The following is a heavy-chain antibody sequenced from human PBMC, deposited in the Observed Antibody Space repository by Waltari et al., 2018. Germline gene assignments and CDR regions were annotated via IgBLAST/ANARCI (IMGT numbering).Heavy chain of an antibody. CDR3: ARVDDSTQHPGDDFDI. Sequence: QVQLVQSGAEVKKPGASVKVSCKASGYTFTVSYMHWVRQAPGQGLEWLGWINPNSGGTNESQKFQGRGTMTRETSISTAYMGLSRLRADDTAVYYCARVDDSTQHPGDDFDIWGQGTMVTVSS. CDR2: INPNSGGT. J-gene: IGHJ3*02. CDR1: GYTFTVSY. V-gene: IGHV1-2*02. D-gene: IGHD3-22*01.